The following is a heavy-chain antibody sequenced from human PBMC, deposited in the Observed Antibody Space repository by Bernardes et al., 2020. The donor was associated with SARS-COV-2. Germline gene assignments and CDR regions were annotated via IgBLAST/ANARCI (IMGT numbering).Heavy chain of an antibody. V-gene: IGHV1-24*01. CDR1: GYSLSELC. D-gene: IGHD3-22*01. CDR2: FDPEDGDT. CDR3: ATGAATYYYDSSGYYEH. J-gene: IGHJ4*02. Sequence: ASVKVSCKVSGYSLSELCIHWVRQAPGQGLEWMGSFDPEDGDTIYAQKFQGRVTMTEDTSTDTAYMELSSLRSEDTAVYYCATGAATYYYDSSGYYEHWGQGTLVTVSS.